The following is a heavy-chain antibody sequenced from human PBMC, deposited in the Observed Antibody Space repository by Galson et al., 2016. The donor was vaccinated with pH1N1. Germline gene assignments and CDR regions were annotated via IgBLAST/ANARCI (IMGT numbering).Heavy chain of an antibody. CDR3: ARELGGKFGY. Sequence: QSGAEVTKPGESLRISCMASGYSFNDYWIGWVRQMPGKGLEWMGIIYPGDSDTRYSPPFPEQVTISADSSTTTAYLQWSSLKASDTAIYYWARELGGKFGYWGQGTLVTVSS. D-gene: IGHD7-27*01. J-gene: IGHJ4*02. CDR2: IYPGDSDT. CDR1: GYSFNDYW. V-gene: IGHV5-51*01.